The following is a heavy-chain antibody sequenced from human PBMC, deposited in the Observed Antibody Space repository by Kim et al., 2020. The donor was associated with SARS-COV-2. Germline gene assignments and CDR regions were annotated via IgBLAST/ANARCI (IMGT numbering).Heavy chain of an antibody. V-gene: IGHV3-21*01. CDR3: ARFRTAHIAAAGSLGMDV. CDR2: ISSSSSYI. Sequence: GGSLRLSCAASGFTFSSYSMNWVRQAPGKGLEWVSSISSSSSYIYYADSVKGRFTISRDNAKNSLYLQMNSLRAEDTAVYYCARFRTAHIAAAGSLGMDVWGEGTTVTLSS. CDR1: GFTFSSYS. D-gene: IGHD6-13*01. J-gene: IGHJ6*04.